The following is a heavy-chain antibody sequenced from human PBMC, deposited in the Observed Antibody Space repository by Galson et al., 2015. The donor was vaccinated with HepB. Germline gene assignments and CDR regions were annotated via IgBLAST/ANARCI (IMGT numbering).Heavy chain of an antibody. V-gene: IGHV1-18*04. Sequence: SYGISWVRQAPGQGLEWMGWISAYNGNTNYAQKLQGRVTMTTDTSTSTAYMELSSLRSEDTAVYYCAREPGYGGKRSFDYWGQGTLVTVSS. CDR1: SYG. CDR3: AREPGYGGKRSFDY. D-gene: IGHD4-23*01. CDR2: ISAYNGNT. J-gene: IGHJ4*02.